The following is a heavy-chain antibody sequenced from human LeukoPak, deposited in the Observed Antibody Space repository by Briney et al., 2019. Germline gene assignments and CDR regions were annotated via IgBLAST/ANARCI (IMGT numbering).Heavy chain of an antibody. CDR3: AKEYDSGGYGAYFDY. J-gene: IGHJ4*02. Sequence: PGGSLRLSCTASKFTFSNYGMQWVRQAPGKGLEWVAVISFDGRTKYYADSVKCRFTLSRDNSRNTLDLQMNSLGPEDTAVYYCAKEYDSGGYGAYFDYWGRGTLVTVSS. CDR1: KFTFSNYG. CDR2: ISFDGRTK. V-gene: IGHV3-30*18. D-gene: IGHD3-10*01.